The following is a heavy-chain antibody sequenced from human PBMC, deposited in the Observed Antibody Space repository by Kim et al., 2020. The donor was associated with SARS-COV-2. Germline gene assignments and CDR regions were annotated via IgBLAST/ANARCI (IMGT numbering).Heavy chain of an antibody. CDR2: MNPNSGNT. CDR3: ARGAPPLLLWFGETTGRGYYGMDV. D-gene: IGHD3-10*01. J-gene: IGHJ6*02. CDR1: GYTFTSYD. V-gene: IGHV1-8*01. Sequence: ASVKVSCKASGYTFTSYDINWVRQATGQGLEWMGWMNPNSGNTGYAQKFQGRVTMTRNTSISTAYMELSSLRSEDTAVYYCARGAPPLLLWFGETTGRGYYGMDVWGQGTTVTVSS.